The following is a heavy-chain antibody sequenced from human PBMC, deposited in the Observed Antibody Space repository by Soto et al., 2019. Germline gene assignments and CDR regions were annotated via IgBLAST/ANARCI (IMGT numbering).Heavy chain of an antibody. CDR1: GFTFSDHY. CDR2: IRNKANSYTT. D-gene: IGHD2-2*02. V-gene: IGHV3-72*01. CDR3: ARGGYCSYTSCHSDYYGMDV. J-gene: IGHJ6*02. Sequence: PGGSLRLSCAASGFTFSDHYMDWVRQAPGKGLEWVGRIRNKANSYTTEYAASVEGRFSISRDDSKNSLYLQMNSLKTEDTAVYYCARGGYCSYTSCHSDYYGMDVWGQGTTVTVSS.